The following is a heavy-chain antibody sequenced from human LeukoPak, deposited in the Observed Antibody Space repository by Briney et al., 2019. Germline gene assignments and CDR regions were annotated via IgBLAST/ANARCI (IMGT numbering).Heavy chain of an antibody. Sequence: GASVKVSCKVSGYTFTDYYMHWVQQAPGKGLEWMGLVDPEDGETIYAEKFQGRVTITADTSTDTAYMELSSLRSEDTAVYYCATDRWGSYLRDAFDIWGQGTMVTVSS. D-gene: IGHD1-26*01. CDR1: GYTFTDYY. V-gene: IGHV1-69-2*01. J-gene: IGHJ3*02. CDR2: VDPEDGET. CDR3: ATDRWGSYLRDAFDI.